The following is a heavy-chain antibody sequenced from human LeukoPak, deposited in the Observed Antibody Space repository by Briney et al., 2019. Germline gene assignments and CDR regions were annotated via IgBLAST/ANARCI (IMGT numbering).Heavy chain of an antibody. D-gene: IGHD6-6*01. CDR3: AKAIRASSYYFDY. V-gene: IGHV3-23*01. CDR1: GFTFSSYA. CDR2: ISSSGGSI. J-gene: IGHJ4*02. Sequence: GGSLRLSCAASGFTFSSYAMSWVRQAPGKGLEWVSAISSSGGSIYYADSVKGRFNISRDTSKNTLYLQMNTLRAEDTAVYYCAKAIRASSYYFDYWGQGTLVTVSS.